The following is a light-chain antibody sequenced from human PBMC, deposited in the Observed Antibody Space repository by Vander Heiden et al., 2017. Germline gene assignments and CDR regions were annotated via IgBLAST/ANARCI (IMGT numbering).Light chain of an antibody. V-gene: IGKV1-27*01. CDR1: QGISNY. Sequence: DIQLTHPHSPLPQSVRDRVTITCRASQGISNYLAWYQQKPGKVPKVLIYAASILQSGVPSRFSGSGSGTDFTLTISSLQPEDVATYYCQKYYSAPRTFGQGTKVEIK. J-gene: IGKJ1*01. CDR2: AAS. CDR3: QKYYSAPRT.